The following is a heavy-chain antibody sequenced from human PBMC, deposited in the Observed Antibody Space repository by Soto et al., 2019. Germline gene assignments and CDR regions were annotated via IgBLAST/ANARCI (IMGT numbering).Heavy chain of an antibody. V-gene: IGHV3-23*01. CDR1: GFIFEYFG. CDR3: AKDQGVELVPLATVDWFDP. Sequence: GGSLRLSCAASGFIFEYFGMSWVRQAPGKGLEWISSISGSGFKKYYADSVKGRFTISRDNSKSTVYLELNNLSAEDTAVYHCAKDQGVELVPLATVDWFDPWGQGSVVTVSS. CDR2: ISGSGFKK. J-gene: IGHJ5*02. D-gene: IGHD2-15*01.